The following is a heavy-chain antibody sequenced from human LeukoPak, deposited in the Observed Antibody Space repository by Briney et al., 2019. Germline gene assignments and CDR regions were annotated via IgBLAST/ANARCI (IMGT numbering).Heavy chain of an antibody. D-gene: IGHD3-3*01. V-gene: IGHV3-49*04. CDR1: GFTFTSYA. CDR3: TRGILRFLEWLLPSDH. J-gene: IGHJ5*02. Sequence: GGSLRLSCAASGFTFTSYAMSWVRQAPGKGLEWVGSIRSKVYGGTTEYAASVKGRFTISKDDSKSIAYLHMNSLKTEDTAVYYCTRGILRFLEWLLPSDHWGQGTLVTVSS. CDR2: IRSKVYGGTT.